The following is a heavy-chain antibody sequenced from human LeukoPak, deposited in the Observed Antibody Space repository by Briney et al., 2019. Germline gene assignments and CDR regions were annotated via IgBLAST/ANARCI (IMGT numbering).Heavy chain of an antibody. CDR3: ARVLHSGWPSPYYYYYGMDV. J-gene: IGHJ6*04. CDR2: IYYSGST. CDR1: GGSISSYY. D-gene: IGHD6-19*01. V-gene: IGHV4-59*01. Sequence: SETLSLTCTVSGGSISSYYWSWIRQPPGKGLEWIGYIYYSGSTNYNPSLESRVTISVDTSKNQFSLKLSSVTAADTAVYYCARVLHSGWPSPYYYYYGMDVWGKGTTVTVSS.